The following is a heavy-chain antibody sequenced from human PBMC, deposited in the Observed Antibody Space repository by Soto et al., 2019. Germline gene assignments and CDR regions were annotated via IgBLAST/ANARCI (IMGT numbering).Heavy chain of an antibody. CDR3: AQNQYCSSTSCYTGRYYYGMDV. CDR2: ISAYNGNT. Sequence: QVPLVQSGAEVKKPGASVKVSCKASGYTFTSYGISWVRQAPGQGLEWMGWISAYNGNTNYAQKLQGRVTMTTDTSTSTAYMELRCLRSDDTAVYYCAQNQYCSSTSCYTGRYYYGMDVWGQGTTVTVSS. J-gene: IGHJ6*02. D-gene: IGHD2-2*02. CDR1: GYTFTSYG. V-gene: IGHV1-18*04.